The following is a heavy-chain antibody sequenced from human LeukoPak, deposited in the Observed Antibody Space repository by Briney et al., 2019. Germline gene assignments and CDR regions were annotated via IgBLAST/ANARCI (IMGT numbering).Heavy chain of an antibody. CDR2: IYTSGST. Sequence: KPSETLSLTCTVSGGSISSYYWSWIRQPAGKGLEWIGRIYTSGSTNYNPSLKSRVTMSVDTSKNQFSLKLSSVTAADTAVYYCARASHDYGDYSHFDYWGQGTLVTVSS. V-gene: IGHV4-4*07. CDR3: ARASHDYGDYSHFDY. CDR1: GGSISSYY. D-gene: IGHD4-17*01. J-gene: IGHJ4*02.